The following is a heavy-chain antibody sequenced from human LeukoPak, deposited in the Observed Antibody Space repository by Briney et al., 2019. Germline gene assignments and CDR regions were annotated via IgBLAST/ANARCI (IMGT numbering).Heavy chain of an antibody. CDR2: INRDGGKN. CDR3: ARDSSPYCGDDCYFDAFDL. D-gene: IGHD2-21*02. CDR1: AFTFGSYW. Sequence: GGSLRLSCAASAFTFGSYWMTWVRQAPGKGLEWVANINRDGGKNHFVDSVKGRFTISRDNAKNCLYLQMNSLRAEDTAVYFCARDSSPYCGDDCYFDAFDLWGQGTMVTVSS. V-gene: IGHV3-7*03. J-gene: IGHJ3*01.